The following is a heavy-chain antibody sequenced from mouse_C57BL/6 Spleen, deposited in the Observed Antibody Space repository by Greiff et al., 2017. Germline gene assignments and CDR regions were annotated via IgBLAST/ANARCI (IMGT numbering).Heavy chain of an antibody. CDR2: IYPGSGST. CDR3: ARSEDAYAMDY. CDR1: GYTFTSYW. J-gene: IGHJ4*01. V-gene: IGHV1-55*01. Sequence: VQLRQSGAELVKPGASVKMSCKASGYTFTSYWITWVKQRPGQGLEWIGDIYPGSGSTNYNEKFKSKATLTVDTSSSTAYMQLSSLTSEDSAVYYCARSEDAYAMDYWGQGTSVTVSS.